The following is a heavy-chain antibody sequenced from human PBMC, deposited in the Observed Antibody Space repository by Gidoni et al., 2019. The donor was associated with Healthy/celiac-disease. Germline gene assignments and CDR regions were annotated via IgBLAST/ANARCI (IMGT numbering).Heavy chain of an antibody. J-gene: IGHJ3*02. D-gene: IGHD5-18*01. CDR2: IHYSWST. Sequence: QVQLQESGPGLVKPSETLSLTCPVSGGSISRYYWSWIRQPPGKGLEWIGYIHYSWSTNQNPSLKSRVTISVDTSKNQFSLKLSSVTAADTAVYYCARGASGYSYGSDAFDIWGQGTMVTVSS. CDR1: GGSISRYY. CDR3: ARGASGYSYGSDAFDI. V-gene: IGHV4-59*01.